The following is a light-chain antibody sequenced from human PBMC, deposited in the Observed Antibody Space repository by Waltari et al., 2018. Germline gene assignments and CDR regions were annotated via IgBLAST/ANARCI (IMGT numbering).Light chain of an antibody. Sequence: EIVLTQSPGTLSLSPGERATLSCRPSQSIIKYLAWYQKKPGQAPRLLIYHTSIRAAGIPDRFSGSGSGTDFSLFISRLEPEDFAVYYCQHYVSLPATFGQGTKVEIK. CDR3: QHYVSLPAT. V-gene: IGKV3-20*01. CDR1: QSIIKY. CDR2: HTS. J-gene: IGKJ1*01.